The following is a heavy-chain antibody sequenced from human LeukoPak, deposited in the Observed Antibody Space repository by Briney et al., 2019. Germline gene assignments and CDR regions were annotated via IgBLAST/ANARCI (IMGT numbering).Heavy chain of an antibody. V-gene: IGHV4-34*01. Sequence: SETLSLTCAVYGGSFSGYYWSWIRQPPGKGLEWIGEINHSGSTNYNPSLKSRVTISVDTSKNQFSLKLSSVTAADTAVYYCARDTHYDSSGQNFDYWGQGTLVTVSS. CDR2: INHSGST. D-gene: IGHD3-22*01. J-gene: IGHJ4*02. CDR1: GGSFSGYY. CDR3: ARDTHYDSSGQNFDY.